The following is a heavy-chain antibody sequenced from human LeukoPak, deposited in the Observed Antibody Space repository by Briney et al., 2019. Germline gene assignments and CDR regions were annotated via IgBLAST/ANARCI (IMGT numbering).Heavy chain of an antibody. CDR3: ARDRASEYYYYYGMDV. Sequence: GGSLRLSCAASGFTFSSYWMSWVRQAPGKRLEWVANIKQDGSEKYYVDSVKGRFTISRDNAKNSLYLQMNSLRAEDTAVYYCARDRASEYYYYYGMDVWGKGTTVTVSS. V-gene: IGHV3-7*03. CDR1: GFTFSSYW. CDR2: IKQDGSEK. D-gene: IGHD3-10*01. J-gene: IGHJ6*04.